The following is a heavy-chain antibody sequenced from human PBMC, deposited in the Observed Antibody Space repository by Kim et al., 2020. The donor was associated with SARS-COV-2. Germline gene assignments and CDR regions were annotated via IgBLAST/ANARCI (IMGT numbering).Heavy chain of an antibody. J-gene: IGHJ5*02. CDR1: GGSISSGGYY. CDR2: IYYSGST. D-gene: IGHD3-9*01. CDR3: ARGGEYYDILTGYYPNWVDP. Sequence: SETLSLTCTVSGGSISSGGYYWSWIRQHPGKGLEWIGYIYYSGSTYYNPSLKSRVTISVDTSKNQFSLKLSSVTAADTDEYYCARGGEYYDILTGYYPNWVDPWGQRTLVTVSS. V-gene: IGHV4-31*03.